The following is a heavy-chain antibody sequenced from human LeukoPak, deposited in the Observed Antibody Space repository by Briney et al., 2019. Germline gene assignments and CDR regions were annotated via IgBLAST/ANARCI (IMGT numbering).Heavy chain of an antibody. V-gene: IGHV4-34*01. CDR1: GGSISSYY. Sequence: SETLSLTCTVSGGSISSYYWSWIRQPPGKGLEWIGEINHSGSTNYNPSLKSRVTISVDTSKNQFSLKLSSVTAADTAVYYCARGSLQGDYWGQGTLVTVSS. CDR2: INHSGST. J-gene: IGHJ4*02. CDR3: ARGSLQGDY.